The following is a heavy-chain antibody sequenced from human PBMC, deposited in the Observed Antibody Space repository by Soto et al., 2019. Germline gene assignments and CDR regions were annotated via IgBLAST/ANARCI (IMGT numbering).Heavy chain of an antibody. Sequence: GGSLRLSCVASGFTFTYGIHWVRQAPGKGLEWVAITWYDGSTKYYADSVKGRFAISRDNSKNTLYLQMSSLRAEDTAVYYCARDGSDPMVAYYFDYWGQGTLVTVSS. V-gene: IGHV3-33*01. CDR2: TWYDGSTK. CDR1: GFTFTYG. J-gene: IGHJ4*02. D-gene: IGHD3-10*01. CDR3: ARDGSDPMVAYYFDY.